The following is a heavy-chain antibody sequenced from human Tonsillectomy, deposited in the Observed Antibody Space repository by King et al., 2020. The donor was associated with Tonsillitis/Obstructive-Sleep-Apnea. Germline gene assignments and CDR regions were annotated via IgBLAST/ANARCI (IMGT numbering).Heavy chain of an antibody. D-gene: IGHD3-3*01. J-gene: IGHJ6*03. V-gene: IGHV1-18*01. CDR3: ARLPSITIFGVAPYYMDV. CDR1: GYTFTSYL. CDR2: ISVLNANT. Sequence: QLVQSGAEVKKSGASVKVSCKASGYTFTSYLITWVRQAPGQGLQWMGWISVLNANTNYAQKLQGRVTMTTDTSTNTAYMERRSLRSDDTAIYYCARLPSITIFGVAPYYMDVWGKGTTVTVSS.